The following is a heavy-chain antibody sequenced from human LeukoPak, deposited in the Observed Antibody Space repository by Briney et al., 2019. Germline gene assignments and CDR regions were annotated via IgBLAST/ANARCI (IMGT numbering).Heavy chain of an antibody. V-gene: IGHV3-33*01. CDR1: GFTFSSYG. CDR2: IWYDGSNK. D-gene: IGHD6-19*01. Sequence: GGSLRLSCAASGFTFSSYGMHWVRQAPGKGLEWVAVIWYDGSNKYYADSVKGRFTISRDNSKNTLYLQMNSLRAEDTAVYYCARGMYPGIAVAGPDYWGQGTLVTVSS. CDR3: ARGMYPGIAVAGPDY. J-gene: IGHJ4*02.